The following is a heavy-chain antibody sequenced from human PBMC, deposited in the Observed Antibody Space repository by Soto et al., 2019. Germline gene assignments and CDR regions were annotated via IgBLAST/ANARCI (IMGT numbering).Heavy chain of an antibody. Sequence: ASVKVSCKASGYTFTGYYMHWVRQAPGQGLEWMGWINPNSGGTNYAQKFQGWVTMTRDTSISTAYMELSRLRSDDTAVYYCARVGGDYDYYYYGMDVGGQGTTVTVSS. V-gene: IGHV1-2*04. J-gene: IGHJ6*02. CDR3: ARVGGDYDYYYYGMDV. CDR1: GYTFTGYY. CDR2: INPNSGGT. D-gene: IGHD4-17*01.